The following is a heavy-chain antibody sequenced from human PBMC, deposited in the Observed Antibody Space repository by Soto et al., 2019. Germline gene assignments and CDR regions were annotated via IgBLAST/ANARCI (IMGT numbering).Heavy chain of an antibody. D-gene: IGHD1-1*01. CDR2: IDPSDSYT. CDR3: ARPGTPHYYYYGMDV. Sequence: HGESLKISCKGSGYSFTSYWISWVRQMPGKGLEWMGRIDPSDSYTNYSPSFQGHVTISADKSISTAYLQWSSLKASDTAMYYCARPGTPHYYYYGMDVWGQGTTVTVSS. J-gene: IGHJ6*02. CDR1: GYSFTSYW. V-gene: IGHV5-10-1*01.